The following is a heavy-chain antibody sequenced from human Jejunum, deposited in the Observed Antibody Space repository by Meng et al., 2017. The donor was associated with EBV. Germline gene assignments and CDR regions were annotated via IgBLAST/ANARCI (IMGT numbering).Heavy chain of an antibody. V-gene: IGHV6-1*01. CDR3: ARGAYTSTWF. Sequence: HQSETRLVTPRPTCALTRAISGDSDSRNDDAWHQIRHDPSRGLEWLGRTYYRSKWYYDYAVSVKSRMTINPDTSKNQFSLQLNSVTPEDTAVYYCARGAYTSTWFWGQGTLVTVSS. CDR1: GDSDSRNDDA. D-gene: IGHD6-13*01. J-gene: IGHJ1*01. CDR2: TYYRSKWYY.